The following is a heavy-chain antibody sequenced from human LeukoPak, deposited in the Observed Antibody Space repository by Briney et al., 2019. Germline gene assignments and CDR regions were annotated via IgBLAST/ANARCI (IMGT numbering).Heavy chain of an antibody. CDR1: GFTFSDYF. Sequence: GGSLRLSCAASGFTFSDYFMSWIRQAPGKGPEWISYISSSGTTIYYAHSVKGRFTISRDNAKNSLYLQMNSLRAEDTAVYYCARGTVAGTFRYYYYMDVWGKGTTVTISS. V-gene: IGHV3-11*04. CDR2: ISSSGTTI. CDR3: ARGTVAGTFRYYYYMDV. D-gene: IGHD6-19*01. J-gene: IGHJ6*03.